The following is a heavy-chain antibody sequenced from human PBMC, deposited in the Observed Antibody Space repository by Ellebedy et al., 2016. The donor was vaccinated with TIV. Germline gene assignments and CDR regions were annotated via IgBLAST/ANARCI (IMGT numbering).Heavy chain of an antibody. D-gene: IGHD3-10*01. CDR1: GGSISSYY. V-gene: IGHV4-59*01. CDR2: IYSSGST. CDR3: ARFYGSGSYYPGTFDI. Sequence: MPGGSLRLSCTVSGGSISSYYLNWIRQPPGKGLEWIGYIYSSGSTNYNPSLKSRVTISIDTSKKQFSLKLSSVTAADTAVYYCARFYGSGSYYPGTFDIWGQGTMVIVSS. J-gene: IGHJ3*02.